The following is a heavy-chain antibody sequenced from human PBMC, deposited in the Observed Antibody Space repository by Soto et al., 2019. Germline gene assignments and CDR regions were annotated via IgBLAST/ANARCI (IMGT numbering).Heavy chain of an antibody. Sequence: SGPTLVNPTQTLTLTCTFSGFSLSTSGVGVGWIRQPPGKALEWLALIYWDDDKRYSPSLKSRLTITKDTSKNQVVLTMTIMDTVDTSPYFCAHRLGGIGVAGTFDYWGQGTLVTVSS. CDR3: AHRLGGIGVAGTFDY. D-gene: IGHD6-19*01. J-gene: IGHJ4*02. V-gene: IGHV2-5*02. CDR1: GFSLSTSGVG. CDR2: IYWDDDK.